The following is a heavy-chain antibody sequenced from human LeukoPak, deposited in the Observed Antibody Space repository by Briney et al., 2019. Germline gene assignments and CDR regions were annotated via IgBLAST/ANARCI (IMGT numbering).Heavy chain of an antibody. V-gene: IGHV4-31*03. D-gene: IGHD3-3*01. Sequence: SETLSLTCTVSGGSISSGGYYWSWIRQHPGKGLEWIGYIYYSGSTYYNPSLKSRVTISVDTSKNQFSLKLSSATAADTAVYYCARTVTYYDFWSGYQGYNWFDPWGQGTLVTVSS. J-gene: IGHJ5*02. CDR2: IYYSGST. CDR3: ARTVTYYDFWSGYQGYNWFDP. CDR1: GGSISSGGYY.